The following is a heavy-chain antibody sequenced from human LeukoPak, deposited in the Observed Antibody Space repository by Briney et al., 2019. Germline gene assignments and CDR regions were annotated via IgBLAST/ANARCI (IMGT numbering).Heavy chain of an antibody. CDR2: ISYDGSNK. V-gene: IGHV3-30-3*01. CDR1: GFTFSSYA. J-gene: IGHJ4*02. CDR3: ARTFYSSGTGVPIYY. Sequence: GGSLRLSCAASGFTFSSYAMHWVRQAPGKGLEWVAVISYDGSNKYYADSVKGRFTISRDNSKNTLYLQMNSLRAEDTAVYYCARTFYSSGTGVPIYYWGQGTLVTVSS. D-gene: IGHD6-19*01.